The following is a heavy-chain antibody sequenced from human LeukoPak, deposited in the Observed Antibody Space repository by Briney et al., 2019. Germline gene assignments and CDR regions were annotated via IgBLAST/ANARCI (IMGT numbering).Heavy chain of an antibody. CDR3: AKGVVTGPFDY. J-gene: IGHJ4*02. D-gene: IGHD2-21*02. V-gene: IGHV3-23*01. Sequence: GGSLRLSCAASGFSFSSYAMSWVRQAPGKGLEWVSVISGSGGSTYPADSVKGRFTISRDNSKNTLYLQMNSLRAEDTAVYYCAKGVVTGPFDYWGQGTLVTVSS. CDR1: GFSFSSYA. CDR2: ISGSGGST.